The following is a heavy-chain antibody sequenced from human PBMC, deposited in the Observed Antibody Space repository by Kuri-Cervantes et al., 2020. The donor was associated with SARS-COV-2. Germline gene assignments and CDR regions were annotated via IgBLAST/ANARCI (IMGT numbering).Heavy chain of an antibody. CDR2: ISYDGSNK. CDR3: XXGPNCSGGXXXVGLLAY. J-gene: IGHJ4*02. CDR1: GXXFSGYA. V-gene: IGHV3-30-3*01. Sequence: GGSLRLSCAASGXXFSGYAMHWVRQAPGKGLEWVAVISYDGSNKYYADSVKGRFTISRDNSKNTLYLQMNSLRAEDTAVYYCXXGPNCSGGXXXVGLLAYWGQGTLVTVSS. D-gene: IGHD2-15*01.